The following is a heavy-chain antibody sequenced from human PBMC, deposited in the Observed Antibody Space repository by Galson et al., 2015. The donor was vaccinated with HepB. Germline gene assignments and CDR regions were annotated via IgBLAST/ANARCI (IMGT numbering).Heavy chain of an antibody. J-gene: IGHJ5*02. D-gene: IGHD5-24*01. V-gene: IGHV4-31*03. CDR1: GGSISCVGNY. Sequence: LSLTCTVSGGSISCVGNYWSWIRQHPGKDLEWIGYIYYSGSTYYNPSLKSRVTISVVTSKNQFSLKLSSVTAADTAVYYCAREEIGCTYASVFDHWGQGTLVTVSS. CDR2: IYYSGST. CDR3: AREEIGCTYASVFDH.